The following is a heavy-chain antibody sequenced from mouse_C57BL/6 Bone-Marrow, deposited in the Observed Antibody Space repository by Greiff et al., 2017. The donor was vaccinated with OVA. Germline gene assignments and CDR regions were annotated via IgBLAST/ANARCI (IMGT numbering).Heavy chain of an antibody. D-gene: IGHD1-1*01. CDR3: AFYYYGSSNWYFDV. J-gene: IGHJ1*03. V-gene: IGHV1-81*01. Sequence: QVQLQQSGAELARPGASVKLSCKASGYTFTSYGISWVKQRTGQGLEWIGEIYPRSGNTYYNEKFKGKATLTADKSSSTAYMELRSLTSEDSAVYFCAFYYYGSSNWYFDVWGTGTTVTVSS. CDR1: GYTFTSYG. CDR2: IYPRSGNT.